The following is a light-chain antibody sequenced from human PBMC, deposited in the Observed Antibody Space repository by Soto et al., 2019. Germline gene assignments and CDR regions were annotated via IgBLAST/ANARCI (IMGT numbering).Light chain of an antibody. CDR3: YSYRGYYTRV. CDR2: EVS. CDR1: SSDVGGYNF. Sequence: QSALTQPASVSGSPGQSITISCTGTSSDVGGYNFVSWYQQHPGRAPKLLIYEVSRRPSGVSNRFSGSKSGDTASLTISELQAEDEADYYCYSYRGYYTRVFGTGTKVTVL. V-gene: IGLV2-14*01. J-gene: IGLJ1*01.